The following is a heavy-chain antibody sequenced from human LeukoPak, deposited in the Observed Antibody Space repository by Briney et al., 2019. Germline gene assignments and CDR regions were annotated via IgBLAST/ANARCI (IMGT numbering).Heavy chain of an antibody. CDR1: GGSISSYY. V-gene: IGHV4-4*07. CDR2: IYTSGST. CDR3: ARAVQYYDFWSGYYTGFYYYYYMDV. J-gene: IGHJ6*03. Sequence: SETLSLTCTVSGGSISSYYWSWIRRPAGKGLEWIGRIYTSGSTNYNPSPKSRVTMSVATSKNQFSLKLSSVTAADTAVYYCARAVQYYDFWSGYYTGFYYYYYMDVWGKGTTVTVSS. D-gene: IGHD3-3*01.